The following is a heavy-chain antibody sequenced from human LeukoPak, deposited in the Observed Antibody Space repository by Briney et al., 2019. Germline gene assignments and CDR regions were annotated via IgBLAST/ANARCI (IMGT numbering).Heavy chain of an antibody. CDR3: ARDLVLRYFDWLYGTNWFDP. CDR2: INPNSGGT. CDR1: GYTFTGYY. J-gene: IGHJ5*02. Sequence: ASVKVSCKASGYTFTGYYMHWVRQAPGQGLEWMGWINPNSGGTNYAQKFQGRVTMTTDTSTSTAYMELRSLRSDDTAVYYCARDLVLRYFDWLYGTNWFDPWGQGTLVTVSS. D-gene: IGHD3-9*01. V-gene: IGHV1-2*02.